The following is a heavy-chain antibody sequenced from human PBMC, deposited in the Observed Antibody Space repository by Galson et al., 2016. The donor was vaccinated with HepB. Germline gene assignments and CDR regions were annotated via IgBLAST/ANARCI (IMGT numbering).Heavy chain of an antibody. CDR2: ISYAGSIK. CDR1: GFRFSNYG. CDR3: ARDAPLKISGWYLGAGAGSFDI. J-gene: IGHJ3*02. Sequence: SLRLSCAGSGFRFSNYGLHWVRQAPGKGLEWVSFISYAGSIKYYADSVKGRFTISRDNSKNTVSLHMNSLRPEDTAVYYCARDAPLKISGWYLGAGAGSFDIWGQGTMFTVSS. V-gene: IGHV3-30*03. D-gene: IGHD6-19*01.